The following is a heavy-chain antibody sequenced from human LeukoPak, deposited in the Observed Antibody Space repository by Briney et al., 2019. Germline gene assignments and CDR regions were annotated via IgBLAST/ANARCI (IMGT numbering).Heavy chain of an antibody. V-gene: IGHV4-59*01. J-gene: IGHJ3*02. CDR1: DGSISFYY. Sequence: PSETLSLTCTVSDGSISFYYWSWIRQPPGKGLEWIGYNYHSGTTTSNPSLKSRVTISIDTSKNQVSLQLTSVTAADTAIYYCARPRSGTTRAFDIWGQGTKVIVSS. CDR2: NYHSGTT. CDR3: ARPRSGTTRAFDI. D-gene: IGHD1-7*01.